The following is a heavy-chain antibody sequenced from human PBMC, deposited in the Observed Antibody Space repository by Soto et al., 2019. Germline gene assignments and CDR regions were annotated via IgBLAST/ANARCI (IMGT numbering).Heavy chain of an antibody. Sequence: SETLSLTCTVSGGAVSSGTYYWSWIRQPPGKGLEWIGHIYFTGSTNYNPSLKSRVTMSLDTSRNQFSLKLSSVTAADTAVYYCTRGPPRVQWFDPWGMGTLVTVYS. J-gene: IGHJ5*02. CDR3: TRGPPRVQWFDP. CDR2: IYFTGST. CDR1: GGAVSSGTYY. V-gene: IGHV4-61*01.